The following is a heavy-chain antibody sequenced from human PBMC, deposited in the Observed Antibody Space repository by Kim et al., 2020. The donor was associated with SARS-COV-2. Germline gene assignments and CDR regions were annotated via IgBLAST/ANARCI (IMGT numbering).Heavy chain of an antibody. D-gene: IGHD5-12*01. CDR3: ARFFGYSGYDLGY. V-gene: IGHV1-3*01. Sequence: YSQKFQGRVTITRDTSASTAYMELSSLRSEDTAVYYCARFFGYSGYDLGYWGQGTLVTVSS. J-gene: IGHJ4*02.